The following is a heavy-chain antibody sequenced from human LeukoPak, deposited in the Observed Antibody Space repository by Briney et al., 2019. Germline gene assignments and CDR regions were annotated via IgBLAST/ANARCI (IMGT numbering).Heavy chain of an antibody. CDR2: ISGSGGST. CDR1: GFTFSSYS. V-gene: IGHV3-23*01. CDR3: AKGSIVLMVYYYYYYYMDV. D-gene: IGHD2-8*01. Sequence: GGSLRLSCAASGFTFSSYSMNWVRQAPGKGLEWVSAISGSGGSTYYADSVKGRFTISRDNSKNTLYLQMNSLRAEDTAVYYCAKGSIVLMVYYYYYYYMDVWGKGTTVTVSS. J-gene: IGHJ6*03.